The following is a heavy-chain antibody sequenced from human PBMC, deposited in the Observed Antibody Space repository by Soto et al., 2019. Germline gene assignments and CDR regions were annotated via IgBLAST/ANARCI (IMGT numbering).Heavy chain of an antibody. D-gene: IGHD4-17*01. CDR2: ISVYNGNT. Sequence: QVQLVQSGAEVKKPGASVKVSCKASGYTFTSYGFSWVRQAPGQGLEWMGWISVYNGNTNSAQKLQGRVTMTTDTSTSTAYMELRSLGSDDTAVYYCARDPQDRYYGDYQLDYWGQGTLVTVSS. CDR3: ARDPQDRYYGDYQLDY. J-gene: IGHJ4*02. CDR1: GYTFTSYG. V-gene: IGHV1-18*01.